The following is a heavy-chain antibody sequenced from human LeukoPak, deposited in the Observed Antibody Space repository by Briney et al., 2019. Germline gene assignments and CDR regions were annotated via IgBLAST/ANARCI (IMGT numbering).Heavy chain of an antibody. CDR3: ARGRIAAARPRRRWYWFDP. Sequence: ASVKVSCKASGYTFTGYYMHWVRQAPGQGLESMGWINPNSGGTNYAQKFQGRVTMTRDTSISTAYVELSRLRSDDTAVYYCARGRIAAARPRRRWYWFDPWGQGTLVTVSS. J-gene: IGHJ5*02. CDR2: INPNSGGT. D-gene: IGHD6-13*01. V-gene: IGHV1-2*02. CDR1: GYTFTGYY.